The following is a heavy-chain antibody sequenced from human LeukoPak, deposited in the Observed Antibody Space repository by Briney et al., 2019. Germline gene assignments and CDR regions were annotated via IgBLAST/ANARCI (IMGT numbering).Heavy chain of an antibody. CDR3: ATDGAGFDT. J-gene: IGHJ5*02. Sequence: GGSLRLSCAASGYTFNDYYMSWIRQAPGKGLEWLSYINIGGTNTHYADSVKGRFTISRDNAKKSLYLEMNNLRAEDTAVYYCATDGAGFDTWGQGVLVTVSS. V-gene: IGHV3-11*01. CDR1: GYTFNDYY. CDR2: INIGGTNT.